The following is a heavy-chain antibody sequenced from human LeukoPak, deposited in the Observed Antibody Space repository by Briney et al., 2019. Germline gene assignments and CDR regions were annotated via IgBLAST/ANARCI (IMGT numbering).Heavy chain of an antibody. D-gene: IGHD1-1*01. Sequence: GGSLRLSCAASGFTCSSYWMHWVRQAPGKGLVWVSRINTDGSSTTYADSVKGRFTISRDNTENTLYLQMSSLRAEDTAVYYCAREWKKTGAFDHWGQGTLVTVSS. CDR1: GFTCSSYW. J-gene: IGHJ4*02. V-gene: IGHV3-74*01. CDR3: AREWKKTGAFDH. CDR2: INTDGSST.